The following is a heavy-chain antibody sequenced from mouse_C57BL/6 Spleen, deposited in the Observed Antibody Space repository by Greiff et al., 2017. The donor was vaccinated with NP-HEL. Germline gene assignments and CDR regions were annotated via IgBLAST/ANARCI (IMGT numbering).Heavy chain of an antibody. Sequence: VQLQQSGPELVKPGASVKISCKASGYAFSSSWMNWVKQRPGKGLEWIGKIYPGDGDTNYNRKFKGKATLTADKSSSTAYMQLSSLTSEDSAVYFCARTNYGNYFDYWGQGTTLTVSS. CDR1: GYAFSSSW. V-gene: IGHV1-82*01. J-gene: IGHJ2*01. CDR2: IYPGDGDT. D-gene: IGHD2-1*01. CDR3: ARTNYGNYFDY.